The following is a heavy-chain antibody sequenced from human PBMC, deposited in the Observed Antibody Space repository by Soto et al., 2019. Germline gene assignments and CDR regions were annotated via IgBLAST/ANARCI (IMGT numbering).Heavy chain of an antibody. CDR2: IYYSGST. CDR1: GGSISSSNW. Sequence: SETLSLTCAVSGGSISSSNWWSWVRQPPGKGLEWIGEIYYSGSTNYNPSLKSRVTISVDKSKNQFSLKLSSVTAADTAVYYCARDIVVVVAGYNWFDPWGQGTLVTVSS. V-gene: IGHV4-4*02. J-gene: IGHJ5*02. CDR3: ARDIVVVVAGYNWFDP. D-gene: IGHD2-15*01.